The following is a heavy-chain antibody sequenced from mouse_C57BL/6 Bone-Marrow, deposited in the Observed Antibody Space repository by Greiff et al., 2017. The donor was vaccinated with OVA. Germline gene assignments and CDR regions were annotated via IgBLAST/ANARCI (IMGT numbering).Heavy chain of an antibody. Sequence: DVQLQESGPVLVKPGASVKMSCKASGYTFTDYYMNWVKQSHGKSLEWIGVINPYNGGTSYNQKFKGKATLTVDKSSSTAYMELNSLTSEDSAVYYCAREGDYYGSSYVGYWGQGTTLTVSS. V-gene: IGHV1-19*01. J-gene: IGHJ2*01. D-gene: IGHD1-1*01. CDR1: GYTFTDYY. CDR3: AREGDYYGSSYVGY. CDR2: INPYNGGT.